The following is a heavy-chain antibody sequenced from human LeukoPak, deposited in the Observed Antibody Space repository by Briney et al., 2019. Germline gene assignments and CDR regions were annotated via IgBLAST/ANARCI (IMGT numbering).Heavy chain of an antibody. D-gene: IGHD2-2*01. CDR3: ARDEASGTLRPNWFDP. CDR1: GFTFSSYS. V-gene: IGHV3-21*01. CDR2: ISSSSSYI. J-gene: IGHJ5*02. Sequence: GGPLRLSCAASGFTFSSYSMNWVRQAPGKGLEWVSSISSSSSYIYYADSVKGRFTISRDSAKNSLYLQMNSLRAEDTAVYYCARDEASGTLRPNWFDPWGQGTLVTVSS.